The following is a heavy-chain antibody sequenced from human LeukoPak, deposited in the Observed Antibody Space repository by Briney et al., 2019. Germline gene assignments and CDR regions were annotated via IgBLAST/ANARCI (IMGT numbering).Heavy chain of an antibody. CDR2: MNPNSGNT. J-gene: IGHJ5*02. CDR3: ARGGVLLWFGEYSDWFDP. D-gene: IGHD3-10*01. CDR1: GYTFTSYD. V-gene: IGHV1-8*01. Sequence: ASVKVSCKASGYTFTSYDINWVRQATGQGLEWMGWMNPNSGNTGYAQKFQGRVTMTRNTSISTAYMELSSLRSEDTAVYYCARGGVLLWFGEYSDWFDPWGQGTLVTVSS.